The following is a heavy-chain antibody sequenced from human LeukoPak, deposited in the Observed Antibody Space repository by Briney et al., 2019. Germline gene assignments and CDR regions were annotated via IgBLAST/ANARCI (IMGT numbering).Heavy chain of an antibody. CDR1: GYTFTSYG. CDR2: ISAYNGNT. V-gene: IGHV1-18*01. Sequence: ASVKVSCKASGYTFTSYGISWVRQAPGQGLEWMGWISAYNGNTNYAQKLQGRVTMTTDTSTSTAYMELRSLRSDDTAVYYCARDHVFPIVVVPAASYYFGYWGQGTLVTVSS. CDR3: ARDHVFPIVVVPAASYYFGY. J-gene: IGHJ4*02. D-gene: IGHD2-2*01.